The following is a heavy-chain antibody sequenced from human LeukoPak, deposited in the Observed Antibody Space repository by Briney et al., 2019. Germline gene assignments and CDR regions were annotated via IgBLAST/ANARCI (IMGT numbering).Heavy chain of an antibody. CDR3: ARDSPNEAILWWSIDY. CDR2: ISGSGRDT. Sequence: GGSLRLSCAASGFNFSSYGMTWVRQAPGKGLEWVSIISGSGRDTYYADSVKGRFTISRDNARNSLYLQMNSLRAEDTAVYYCARDSPNEAILWWSIDYWGQGTLVTVSS. CDR1: GFNFSSYG. J-gene: IGHJ4*02. D-gene: IGHD2-21*01. V-gene: IGHV3-21*01.